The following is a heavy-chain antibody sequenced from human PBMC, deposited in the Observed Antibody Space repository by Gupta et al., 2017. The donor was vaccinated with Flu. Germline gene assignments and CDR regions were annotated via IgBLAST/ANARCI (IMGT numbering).Heavy chain of an antibody. J-gene: IGHJ4*02. Sequence: GQGLEWMGGVIPFSGPAIYAPRFQGRVTITADEFTSTAYMELSGLTSDDTAFYYCARKGGGHCSGGSCYSFDYWGQGTLVTVSS. D-gene: IGHD2-15*01. CDR3: ARKGGGHCSGGSCYSFDY. CDR2: VIPFSGPA. V-gene: IGHV1-69*01.